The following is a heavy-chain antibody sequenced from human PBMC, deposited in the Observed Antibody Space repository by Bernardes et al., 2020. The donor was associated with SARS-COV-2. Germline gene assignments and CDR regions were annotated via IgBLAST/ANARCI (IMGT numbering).Heavy chain of an antibody. CDR2: FDPEDGET. V-gene: IGHV1-24*01. J-gene: IGHJ4*02. CDR1: GYTLTELS. Sequence: ASVKVSCKVSGYTLTELSMHWVRQAPGKGLEWMGGFDPEDGETIYAQKFQGRVTMTEDTSTDTAYMELSSLRSEDTAVYYCATGINTEYYYDSSGYYYPFDYWGQGTLVTVSS. D-gene: IGHD3-22*01. CDR3: ATGINTEYYYDSSGYYYPFDY.